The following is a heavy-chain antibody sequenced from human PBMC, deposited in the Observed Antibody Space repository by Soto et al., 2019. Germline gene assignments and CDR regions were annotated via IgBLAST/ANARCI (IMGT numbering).Heavy chain of an antibody. CDR2: ISNSGGGTI. D-gene: IGHD2-15*01. CDR3: ARDVGYCSGGSCYAWFDP. CDR1: GFTFSGNG. V-gene: IGHV3-48*01. J-gene: IGHJ5*02. Sequence: EVQLVESGGGLVQPGGSLRLVCSGSGFTFSGNGINWVRQAPGKGLELVSVISNSGGGTIYYAESVKGRFTISRDDAKNSVYLQMNSLRAEDTALYYCARDVGYCSGGSCYAWFDPWGQGTLVIVSS.